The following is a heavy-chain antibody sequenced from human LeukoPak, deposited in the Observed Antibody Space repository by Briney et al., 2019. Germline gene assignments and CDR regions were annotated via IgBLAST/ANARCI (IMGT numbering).Heavy chain of an antibody. J-gene: IGHJ4*02. CDR3: ARGVDYYGV. V-gene: IGHV4-39*07. CDR2: IYYSGST. D-gene: IGHD3-10*01. CDR1: GGSISSSSYY. Sequence: SETLSLTCTVSGGSISSSSYYWGWIRQSPGKGLEWIGSIYYSGSTYYSPSLKSRVTISVDTSKNQFSLKLSSVTAADTAVYYCARGVDYYGVWGQGTLVTVSS.